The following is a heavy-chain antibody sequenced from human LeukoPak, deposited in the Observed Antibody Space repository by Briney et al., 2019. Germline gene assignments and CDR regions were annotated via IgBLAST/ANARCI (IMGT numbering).Heavy chain of an antibody. CDR1: GFTFSSYG. J-gene: IGHJ4*02. Sequence: PGGSLRPSCAASGFTFSSYGMTWVRQAPGKGLEWVSSISSSSSYIYYADSVKGRFTISRDNAKNSLYLQMNSLRAEDTAVYYCAKSSIAAPDFDYWGQGTLVTVSS. V-gene: IGHV3-21*01. D-gene: IGHD6-6*01. CDR3: AKSSIAAPDFDY. CDR2: ISSSSSYI.